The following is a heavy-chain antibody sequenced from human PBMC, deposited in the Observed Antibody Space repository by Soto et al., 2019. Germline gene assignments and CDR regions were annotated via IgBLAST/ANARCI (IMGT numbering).Heavy chain of an antibody. J-gene: IGHJ6*02. D-gene: IGHD1-1*01. CDR1: GFTLTSYG. CDR2: IGRGGDT. Sequence: PGGSLRLSCEVSGFTLTSYGMNWVRQAPDKGLEWVSTIGRGGDTYYADSVKGRFTISRDNSKNTLFLQMNSLRAEDTALYFCAKDGTTTGIHYYAMDAWGQGTTVTVSS. V-gene: IGHV3-23*01. CDR3: AKDGTTTGIHYYAMDA.